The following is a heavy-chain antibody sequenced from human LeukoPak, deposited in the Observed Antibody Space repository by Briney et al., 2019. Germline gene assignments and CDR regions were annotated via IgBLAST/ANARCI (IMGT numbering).Heavy chain of an antibody. CDR3: AVHNSPYYYDSSGPLFDY. J-gene: IGHJ4*02. V-gene: IGHV4-39*01. Sequence: PSETLSLTCTVSGGSISSSSSYWGWIRQPPGKGLEWIGSIYYSGSTYYNPSLKSRVTISVDTSKNQFSLKLSSVTAADTAVYYCAVHNSPYYYDSSGPLFDYWGQGTLVTVSS. CDR2: IYYSGST. D-gene: IGHD3-22*01. CDR1: GGSISSSSSY.